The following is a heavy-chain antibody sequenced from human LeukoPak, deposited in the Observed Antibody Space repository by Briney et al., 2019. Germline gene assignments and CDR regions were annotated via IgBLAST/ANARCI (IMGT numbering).Heavy chain of an antibody. Sequence: PSETLSLTCAVSGGSISSGGYSWSWIRQPPGKGLEWIGYIYHSGSTYYNPSLKSRVTISVERSKNQFSLKLSSVTAADTAVYYCARGGAYCGGDCYALFNYWGQGTLVTVSS. D-gene: IGHD2-21*02. J-gene: IGHJ4*02. CDR2: IYHSGST. CDR3: ARGGAYCGGDCYALFNY. V-gene: IGHV4-30-2*01. CDR1: GGSISSGGYS.